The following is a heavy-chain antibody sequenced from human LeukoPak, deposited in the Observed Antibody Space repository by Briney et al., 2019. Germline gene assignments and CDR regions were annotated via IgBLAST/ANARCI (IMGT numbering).Heavy chain of an antibody. D-gene: IGHD3-22*01. Sequence: GGSLRLSCAASGFTFSSYAMSWVRQAPGKGLEWVSYISSSSSTIYYADSVKGRFTISRDNAKNSLYLQMNSLRAEDTAVYYCARVDTMIVVDLDAFDIWGQGTMVTVSS. V-gene: IGHV3-48*01. CDR3: ARVDTMIVVDLDAFDI. CDR2: ISSSSSTI. CDR1: GFTFSSYA. J-gene: IGHJ3*02.